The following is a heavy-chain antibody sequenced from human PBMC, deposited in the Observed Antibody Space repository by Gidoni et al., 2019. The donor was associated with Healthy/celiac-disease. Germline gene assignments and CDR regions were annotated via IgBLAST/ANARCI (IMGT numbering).Heavy chain of an antibody. CDR3: ARGAAMVYDAFDI. D-gene: IGHD5-18*01. J-gene: IGHJ3*02. CDR1: GFTFSDYY. V-gene: IGHV3-11*01. Sequence: QVQLVESGGGLVKPGGSLRLSCAPSGFTFSDYYMSWTRKDPGKGMEWVSYISSSGRTIYYADSVKGRFTISRENAKNSLYLQMNSLRAEDTAVYYCARGAAMVYDAFDIWGQGTMVTVSS. CDR2: ISSSGRTI.